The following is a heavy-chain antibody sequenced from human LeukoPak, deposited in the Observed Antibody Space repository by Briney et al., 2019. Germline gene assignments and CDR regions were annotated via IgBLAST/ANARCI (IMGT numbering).Heavy chain of an antibody. CDR3: ARSGGPATSDAFDI. CDR1: GGSTSYYY. D-gene: IGHD5-24*01. J-gene: IGHJ3*02. CDR2: IYYSGST. V-gene: IGHV4-59*01. Sequence: SETLSLTCTVSGGSTSYYYWSWIRQAPGKGLEWIGYIYYSGSTNYNPSLKSRVTISVDTSKNQFSLKLSSVTAADTAVYYCARSGGPATSDAFDIWGQGTMVTVSS.